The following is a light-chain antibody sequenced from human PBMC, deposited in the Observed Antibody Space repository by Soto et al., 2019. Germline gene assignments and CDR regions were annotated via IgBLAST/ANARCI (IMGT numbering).Light chain of an antibody. Sequence: DIQLTQSPSFLSASVGDRVTITCRASQGIRSYLAWYQQKPGKAPKLLIYAASTLQSGVPSRFSGSGSGTEFTLTISSLQPEDFANYYCQQIHSYPLTFGGGTKVEIK. CDR2: AAS. CDR1: QGIRSY. V-gene: IGKV1-9*01. J-gene: IGKJ4*01. CDR3: QQIHSYPLT.